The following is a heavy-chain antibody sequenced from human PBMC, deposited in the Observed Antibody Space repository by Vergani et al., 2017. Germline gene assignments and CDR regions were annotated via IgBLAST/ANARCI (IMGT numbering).Heavy chain of an antibody. CDR2: VYYTGST. V-gene: IGHV4-59*01. Sequence: QVQLQESGPGLVKPSETLSLTCTVSGGSISSYYWSWFRQPPGKGLEWIGYVYYTGSTTYNTSLKSRVTISVDTSNNQFSLRMTSLTAADTAIYYCARDRDLYCRSTTSCHNWFDPGGQGSLVTVSS. CDR1: GGSISSYY. J-gene: IGHJ5*02. CDR3: ARDRDLYCRSTTSCHNWFDP. D-gene: IGHD2/OR15-2a*01.